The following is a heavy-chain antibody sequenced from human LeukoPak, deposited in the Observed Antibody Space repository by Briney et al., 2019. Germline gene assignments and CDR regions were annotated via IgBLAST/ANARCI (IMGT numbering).Heavy chain of an antibody. D-gene: IGHD5-12*01. V-gene: IGHV4-59*01. Sequence: PSETLSLTCTVSGGSISSYYWSWIRQPPGKGLEWIGYIYYSGSTNYNPSLKSRVTISVDTSKNQFSLKLSSVTAADTAVYYCARGPGGYSGNDPNYYSHSYMDVWGKGTTVTVSS. CDR3: ARGPGGYSGNDPNYYSHSYMDV. CDR1: GGSISSYY. J-gene: IGHJ6*03. CDR2: IYYSGST.